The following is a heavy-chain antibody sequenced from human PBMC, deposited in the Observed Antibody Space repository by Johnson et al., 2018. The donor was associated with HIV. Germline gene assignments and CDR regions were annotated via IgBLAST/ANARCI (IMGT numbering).Heavy chain of an antibody. CDR2: IGTAGDT. CDR3: GSLGDGHQKGAFEI. D-gene: IGHD3-16*01. J-gene: IGHJ3*02. V-gene: IGHV3-13*01. Sequence: VQLVESGGGVVQPGRSLRLSCAASGFTFSSYGMHWVRQATGKGLEWVSTIGTAGDTYYPDSVKGRFTISRENAKNSLYLQMNSLRAEDTAVYFCGSLGDGHQKGAFEIWGHGTMVTVSS. CDR1: GFTFSSYG.